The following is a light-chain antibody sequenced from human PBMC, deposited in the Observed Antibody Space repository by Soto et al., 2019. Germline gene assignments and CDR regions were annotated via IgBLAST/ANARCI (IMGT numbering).Light chain of an antibody. CDR3: QTWGTGGVV. J-gene: IGLJ2*01. V-gene: IGLV4-69*01. Sequence: QPVLTQSPSASASLGASVKLTCTLSSGHSSYAIAWHQQQPEKGPRYLMKLNSDGSHSKGDGIPDRFSGSSSGAERYLTISSVQSEDEADYYCQTWGTGGVVFGGGTKVTVL. CDR2: LNSDGSH. CDR1: SGHSSYA.